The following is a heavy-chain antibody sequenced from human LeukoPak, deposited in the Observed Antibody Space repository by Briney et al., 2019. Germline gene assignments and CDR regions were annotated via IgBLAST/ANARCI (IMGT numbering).Heavy chain of an antibody. CDR1: GFTFSSYS. V-gene: IGHV3-23*01. D-gene: IGHD6-19*01. Sequence: GGSLRLSCAASGFTFSSYSMSGVAQAPGKGLGWVSGISASGGDTWYPDSVKGRFTISRDNSKTTLFREMNSLRIEDPARKYCAKDAAGPDYWGQGTLVTVSS. CDR3: AKDAAGPDY. J-gene: IGHJ4*02. CDR2: ISASGGDT.